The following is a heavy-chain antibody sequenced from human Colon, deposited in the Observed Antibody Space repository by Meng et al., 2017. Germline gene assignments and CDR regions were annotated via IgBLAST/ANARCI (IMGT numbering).Heavy chain of an antibody. CDR3: ARDRKHYGERGWFDP. J-gene: IGHJ5*02. CDR1: GGSISSGDYY. Sequence: QGRLTESGPGLVPPSQTPSPPCTVSGGSISSGDYYWSWIRQPPGKGLEWIGYIYYSGSTYSNASLKSRVTISIDRSKNQFSLKLSSVTAADTAVYYCARDRKHYGERGWFDPWGQGTLVHRLL. D-gene: IGHD4-17*01. CDR2: IYYSGST. V-gene: IGHV4-30-4*01.